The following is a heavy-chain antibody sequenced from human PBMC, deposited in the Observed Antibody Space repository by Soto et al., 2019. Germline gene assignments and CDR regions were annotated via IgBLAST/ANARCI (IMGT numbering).Heavy chain of an antibody. D-gene: IGHD3-10*01. J-gene: IGHJ6*02. CDR1: GDSISTDY. CDR3: ARVELSAYYYYYGMDV. V-gene: IGHV4-59*08. Sequence: SETLSLTCTVSGDSISTDYWSWIRQSPGKGLEWIGFIYYGGSTNYNPSLKSRVTISVDTPKNQFSLKLSSVTAADTAVYYCARVELSAYYYYYGMDVWGQGTTVTVSS. CDR2: IYYGGST.